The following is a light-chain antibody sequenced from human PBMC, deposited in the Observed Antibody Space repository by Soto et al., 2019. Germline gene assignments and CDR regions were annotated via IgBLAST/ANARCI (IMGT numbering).Light chain of an antibody. Sequence: QSALTQPASVSGSPGQSITISCTGTSSDVGAYHYVSWYQQHPGKAPKLMIYDVSSRPSWVSHRFSGSKSGNTASLTISGLQAEDEADYYCSSYTSSNTLLFGGGTKLTV. CDR3: SSYTSSNTLL. CDR2: DVS. J-gene: IGLJ2*01. CDR1: SSDVGAYHY. V-gene: IGLV2-14*01.